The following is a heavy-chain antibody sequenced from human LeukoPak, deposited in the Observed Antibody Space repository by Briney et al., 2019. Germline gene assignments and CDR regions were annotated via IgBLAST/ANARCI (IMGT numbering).Heavy chain of an antibody. D-gene: IGHD1-26*01. Sequence: SVKVSCKASGGTFSSYAISWVRQAPGQGLEWMGGIIPIFGTANYAQKFQGRVTITADESTSTAYMELSSLRSEDTAVYYCARTSGSYPNPPDYWGQGTLVTVPS. J-gene: IGHJ4*02. CDR2: IIPIFGTA. V-gene: IGHV1-69*13. CDR3: ARTSGSYPNPPDY. CDR1: GGTFSSYA.